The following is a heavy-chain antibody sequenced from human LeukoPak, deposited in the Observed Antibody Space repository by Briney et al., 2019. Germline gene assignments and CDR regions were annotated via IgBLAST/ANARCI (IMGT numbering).Heavy chain of an antibody. CDR1: GFTFSGSA. CDR3: TRRWDSSGYFLPLDY. J-gene: IGHJ4*02. V-gene: IGHV3-73*01. CDR2: IRSKANSYAT. Sequence: GGSLRLSCAASGFTFSGSAMHWVRQASGKGLEWVGRIRSKANSYATAYAASVKGRFTISRDDSKNTAYLQMNSLKTEGTAVYYCTRRWDSSGYFLPLDYWGQGTLVTVSS. D-gene: IGHD3-22*01.